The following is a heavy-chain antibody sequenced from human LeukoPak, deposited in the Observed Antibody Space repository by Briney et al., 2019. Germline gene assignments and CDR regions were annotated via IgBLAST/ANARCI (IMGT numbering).Heavy chain of an antibody. V-gene: IGHV1-8*01. CDR3: GGGFRCSSTSCFTPPIGY. J-gene: IGHJ4*02. Sequence: ASVKVSCTASGYTFTSYDINWVRQAPGQGLEWMGWMNPNSGNTGYAQKFQGRVTMTRNTSISTAYMELSSLRSEDTAVYYCGGGFRCSSTSCFTPPIGYGGRGTRVPSPQ. D-gene: IGHD2-2*02. CDR2: MNPNSGNT. CDR1: GYTFTSYD.